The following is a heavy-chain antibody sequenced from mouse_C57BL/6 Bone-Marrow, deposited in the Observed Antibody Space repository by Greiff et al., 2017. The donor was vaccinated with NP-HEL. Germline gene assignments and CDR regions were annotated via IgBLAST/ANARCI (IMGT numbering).Heavy chain of an antibody. V-gene: IGHV1-69*01. D-gene: IGHD2-5*01. CDR2: IDPSDSYT. Sequence: QVQLQQPGAELVMPGASVKLSCKASGYTFTSYWMHWVKQRPGQGLEWIGEIDPSDSYTNFNQKFKGKSTLTVDKSSSTAYMQLSSLTSEDSAVYYCARGAYSNYGYFDVWGTGTTVTVSS. CDR3: ARGAYSNYGYFDV. J-gene: IGHJ1*03. CDR1: GYTFTSYW.